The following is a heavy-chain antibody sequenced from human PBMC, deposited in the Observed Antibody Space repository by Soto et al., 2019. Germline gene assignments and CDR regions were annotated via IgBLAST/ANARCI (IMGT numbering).Heavy chain of an antibody. Sequence: PGGSMRLSGAACGVTVNRYAMNGVRKKSGKGLWWVSIISCSGGGTYYADSVKGRFTISRDNSKNTLYLQMNSLRAEDSAVYSCTKDFIDCIGYFDYWGQGTLVTVSS. CDR2: ISCSGGGT. D-gene: IGHD2-15*01. CDR1: GVTVNRYA. J-gene: IGHJ4*02. V-gene: IGHV3-23*01. CDR3: TKDFIDCIGYFDY.